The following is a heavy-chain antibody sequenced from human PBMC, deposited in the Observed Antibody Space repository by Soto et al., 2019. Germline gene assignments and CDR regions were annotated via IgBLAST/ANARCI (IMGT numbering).Heavy chain of an antibody. CDR3: ARGDYSGGHYYSGSR. CDR1: GFTLSDHY. CDR2: TRNKAKTYTT. D-gene: IGHD2-15*01. J-gene: IGHJ4*02. V-gene: IGHV3-72*01. Sequence: PGGSLRLSCAASGFTLSDHYMDWVRQAPGKGLEWVGRTRNKAKTYTTEYAASVQGRFTISRDDSKNSLYLHMNSLRAEDTAVYYCARGDYSGGHYYSGSRWGQGTLVTVSS.